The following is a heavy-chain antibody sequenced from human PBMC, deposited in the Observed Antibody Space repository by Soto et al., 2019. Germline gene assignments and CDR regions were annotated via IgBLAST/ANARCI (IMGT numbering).Heavy chain of an antibody. V-gene: IGHV3-15*07. CDR2: IKSKSQGGTA. J-gene: IGHJ3*01. CDR1: GFTFTDAW. D-gene: IGHD3-10*01. Sequence: QLVESGGGLVKPGGSLRLSCAASGFTFTDAWMNWVRQAPGKGLEWVGRIKSKSQGGTADYAAPVKGRFAISRDDSKNTLYLQMNSLQTDDTALYYCATVREGSVTLLRGLEPCAFDVWGLGTMVTVAS. CDR3: ATVREGSVTLLRGLEPCAFDV.